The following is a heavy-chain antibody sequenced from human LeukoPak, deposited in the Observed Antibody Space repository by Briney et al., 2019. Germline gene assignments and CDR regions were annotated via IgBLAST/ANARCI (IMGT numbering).Heavy chain of an antibody. V-gene: IGHV3-21*01. CDR1: GFTFSIYS. CDR2: ISSSSSYI. CDR3: ASVSTRTTDIYYDYIDV. J-gene: IGHJ6*03. D-gene: IGHD4-17*01. Sequence: NPGVSLTLSCAASGFTFSIYSMNWVPQAPGKGREWFSYISSSSSYIYYTYSVKGRFTISRDNAKNSLYLKMNSLRAEAAAVYYCASVSTRTTDIYYDYIDVWGKGTTVTVSS.